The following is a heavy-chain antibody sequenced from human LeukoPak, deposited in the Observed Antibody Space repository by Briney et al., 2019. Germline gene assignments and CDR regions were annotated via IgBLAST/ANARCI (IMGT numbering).Heavy chain of an antibody. CDR2: INPNSGGT. J-gene: IGHJ4*02. D-gene: IGHD4-23*01. V-gene: IGHV1-2*02. CDR1: GYTFTGYY. CDR3: ARGASVYGGKKYYFDY. Sequence: ASVKVSCKASGYTFTGYYMHWVRQAPGQGLEWMGWINPNSGGTNYAQKFQGRVTMTRDTSISTAYMELSRLRSDDTAVYYCARGASVYGGKKYYFDYWGQGTLVTVSS.